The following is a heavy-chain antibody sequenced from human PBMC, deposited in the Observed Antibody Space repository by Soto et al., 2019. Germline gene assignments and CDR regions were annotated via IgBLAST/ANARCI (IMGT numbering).Heavy chain of an antibody. J-gene: IGHJ4*02. V-gene: IGHV3-23*01. CDR1: GFTFSGYA. Sequence: PGGPFRLSCATSGFTFSGYAMTWVRQAPGKVLNWVSAITSGGDTFLADSVKGRFTISRDRSKNTFYLQMKSLTAEDTDVYYCAKSQSSGAFRLFFKYWGQGTLVNVSS. CDR2: ITSGGDT. D-gene: IGHD3-22*01. CDR3: AKSQSSGAFRLFFKY.